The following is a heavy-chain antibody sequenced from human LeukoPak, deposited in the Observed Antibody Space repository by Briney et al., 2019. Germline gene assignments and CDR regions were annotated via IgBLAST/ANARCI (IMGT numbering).Heavy chain of an antibody. D-gene: IGHD6-19*01. V-gene: IGHV3-30*18. CDR2: ISSDGSNK. J-gene: IGHJ4*02. CDR1: AFSFSNYG. CDR3: AKGRRTVAGTEFDY. Sequence: GGSLRLSCAASAFSFSNYGMHWVRQAPGKGLEWVAVISSDGSNKYYADSVKGRFTISRDNSKNTLYLQMNSLRGEDTAVYYCAKGRRTVAGTEFDYWGQGTLVTVSS.